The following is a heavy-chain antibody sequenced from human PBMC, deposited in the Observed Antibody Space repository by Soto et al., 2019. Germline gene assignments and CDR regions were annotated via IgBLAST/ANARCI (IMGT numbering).Heavy chain of an antibody. CDR1: GGAFRSYT. J-gene: IGHJ6*02. Sequence: QVQLVQSGAEVKKPGSSVKVSCKASGGAFRSYTISWVRQAPGQGLERMGGITPIFGAANYAQKFEGRVTISADKSTTAAYMELSNLTSEDTAVYYCARDEIAVANRVGMDVWGQGTTVIVSS. D-gene: IGHD6-19*01. V-gene: IGHV1-69*06. CDR3: ARDEIAVANRVGMDV. CDR2: ITPIFGAA.